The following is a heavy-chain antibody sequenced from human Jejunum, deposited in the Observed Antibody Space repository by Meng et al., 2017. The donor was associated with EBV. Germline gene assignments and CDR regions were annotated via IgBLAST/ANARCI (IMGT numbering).Heavy chain of an antibody. CDR2: ISHDGSNT. V-gene: IGHV3-74*03. CDR3: TTDTRFRIDS. CDR1: GFTFSSYV. D-gene: IGHD2-21*01. Sequence: EVQLVESGGGFVQPGGSLRLSCAASGFTFSSYVMHWVRQAPGKGLVWVSRISHDGSNTMYADSVKGRFTVSRDNAKNTLYVQMNNLRAEDTAVYYCTTDTRFRIDSWGQGTLVTVSS. J-gene: IGHJ4*02.